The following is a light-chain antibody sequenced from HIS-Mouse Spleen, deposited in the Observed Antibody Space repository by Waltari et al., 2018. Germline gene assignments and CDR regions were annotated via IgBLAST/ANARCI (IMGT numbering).Light chain of an antibody. J-gene: IGLJ2*01. CDR1: ALPTKY. Sequence: SHELTQPPSVSVSPGQTARITCSGDALPTKYAYWYQQKSGQAPVLVIYEDSKRPSGVPERFSGHSSGTRATLTISGAQVEDEADYDCYSTDSSGNHRVFGGGTKLTVL. CDR3: YSTDSSGNHRV. CDR2: EDS. V-gene: IGLV3-10*01.